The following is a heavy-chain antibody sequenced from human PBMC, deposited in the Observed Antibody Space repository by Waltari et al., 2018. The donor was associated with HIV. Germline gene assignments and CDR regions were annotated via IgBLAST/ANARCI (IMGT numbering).Heavy chain of an antibody. CDR2: IYPGDSDT. V-gene: IGHV5-51*01. D-gene: IGHD5-18*01. CDR1: GYSFTSYW. Sequence: KISCKGSGYSFTSYWIGWVRQMPGKGLEWMGIIYPGDSDTRYSPSFQGQVTISADKSISTAYLQWSSLKASDTAMYYCARRRGPGYSYGRVDIWGQGTMVTVSS. CDR3: ARRRGPGYSYGRVDI. J-gene: IGHJ3*02.